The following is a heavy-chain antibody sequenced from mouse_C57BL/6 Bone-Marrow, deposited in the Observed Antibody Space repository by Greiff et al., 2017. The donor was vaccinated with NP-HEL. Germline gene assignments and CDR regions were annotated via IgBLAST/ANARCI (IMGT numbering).Heavy chain of an antibody. CDR2: IDPENGDT. CDR1: GFNIKDDY. J-gene: IGHJ2*01. V-gene: IGHV14-4*01. D-gene: IGHD2-2*01. Sequence: EVKLQESGAELVRPGASVKLSCTASGFNIKDDYMHWVKQRPEQGLEWIGWIDPENGDTEYASKFQGKATITADTSSNTAYLQLSSLTSEDTAVYYCTTSLSTMVTYFDYWGQGTTLTVSS. CDR3: TTSLSTMVTYFDY.